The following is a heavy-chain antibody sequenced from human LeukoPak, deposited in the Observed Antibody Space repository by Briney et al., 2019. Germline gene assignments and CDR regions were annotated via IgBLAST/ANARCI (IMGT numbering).Heavy chain of an antibody. Sequence: GGSLRLSCAASGFTFSRYWMSWVRQAPGKGLEWVANINQDGSEEYYVDSVRGRFTMSRDNAKKTLYLRMNSLRAEDTAVYYCARVEGLYSSGWYPFDYWGQGTLVTVST. J-gene: IGHJ4*02. D-gene: IGHD6-19*01. CDR3: ARVEGLYSSGWYPFDY. CDR1: GFTFSRYW. CDR2: INQDGSEE. V-gene: IGHV3-7*01.